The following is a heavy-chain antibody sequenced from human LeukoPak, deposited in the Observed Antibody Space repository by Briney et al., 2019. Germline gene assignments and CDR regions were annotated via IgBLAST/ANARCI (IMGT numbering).Heavy chain of an antibody. CDR3: ARNRAQAAGTGNDY. CDR1: GFTCSSYA. V-gene: IGHV3-30*04. D-gene: IGHD6-13*01. Sequence: GVSLRRSGAGSGFTCSSYAMDWVRQAPGKGLEGVAVISYDGSNKYYADYVKGRFTISRDNSKNTLYLQMNSLRAEDTAVYYCARNRAQAAGTGNDYWGQGTPVTVSS. J-gene: IGHJ4*02. CDR2: ISYDGSNK.